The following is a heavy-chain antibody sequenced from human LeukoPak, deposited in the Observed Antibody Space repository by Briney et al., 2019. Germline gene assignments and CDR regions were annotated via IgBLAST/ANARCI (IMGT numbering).Heavy chain of an antibody. D-gene: IGHD2-2*01. CDR1: GYTFTDYY. Sequence: ASVKVSCKASGYTFTDYYMHWVRQAPGQGLEWMGWINPNSGGTNYAQNFQGRVTMTRDTSISTVYMELSRLRSDDTAVFYCARVKEDCRSNSCYLNWFDPWGQGTLVTVSS. CDR2: INPNSGGT. CDR3: ARVKEDCRSNSCYLNWFDP. J-gene: IGHJ5*02. V-gene: IGHV1-2*02.